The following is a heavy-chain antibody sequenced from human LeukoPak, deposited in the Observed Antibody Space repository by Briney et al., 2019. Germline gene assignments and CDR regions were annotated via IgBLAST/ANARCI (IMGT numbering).Heavy chain of an antibody. Sequence: GGSLRLSCAASGFTFSSYTMHWVRQAPGKGLEWVAVISYDGSNKYYADSVKGRFTISRDNSKNTLYLQMNSLRAEDTAVYYCAKSFNEATVVTPDYWGQGTLVTVSS. CDR3: AKSFNEATVVTPDY. V-gene: IGHV3-30-3*02. CDR2: ISYDGSNK. J-gene: IGHJ4*02. CDR1: GFTFSSYT. D-gene: IGHD4-23*01.